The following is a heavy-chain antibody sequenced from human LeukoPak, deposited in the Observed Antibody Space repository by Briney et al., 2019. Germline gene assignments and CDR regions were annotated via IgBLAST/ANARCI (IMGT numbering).Heavy chain of an antibody. Sequence: GGSLRLSCAASGFTLSSYAMSWVRQAPGKGLEWVSIISGSGGSTYYADSVKGRFTISRDNSKNTLYLQMNSLKTEDTAVYYCTTPIYNYYDSGQYWGQGALLTVSS. J-gene: IGHJ1*01. D-gene: IGHD3-22*01. V-gene: IGHV3-23*01. CDR2: ISGSGGST. CDR1: GFTLSSYA. CDR3: TTPIYNYYDSGQY.